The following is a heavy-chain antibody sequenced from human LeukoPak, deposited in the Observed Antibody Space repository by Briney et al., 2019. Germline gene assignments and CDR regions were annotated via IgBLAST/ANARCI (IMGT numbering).Heavy chain of an antibody. J-gene: IGHJ4*02. CDR3: ARRQDFWSASYHPDFDC. Sequence: PGGSLRLSCAASGFTFSSYAMSWVRQTPGKGLEWVSAISGSGGATYYADSVKGRFTISRDNSKNTLCLQMNSLRAEDTAVYYCARRQDFWSASYHPDFDCWGQGSLVTVSS. D-gene: IGHD3-3*01. V-gene: IGHV3-23*01. CDR2: ISGSGGAT. CDR1: GFTFSSYA.